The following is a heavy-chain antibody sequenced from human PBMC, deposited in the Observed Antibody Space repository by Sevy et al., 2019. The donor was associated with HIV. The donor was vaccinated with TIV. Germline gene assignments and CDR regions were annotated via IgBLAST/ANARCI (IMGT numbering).Heavy chain of an antibody. CDR1: GYTFTGYY. D-gene: IGHD3-22*01. J-gene: IGHJ4*02. CDR3: TRGPSGFSGSDLAY. CDR2: ISPNSGGT. Sequence: ASVKVSCKASGYTFTGYYIHWVRQAPGRGLEWMGWISPNSGGTNYAQKFQGRVTMTRDTSISTAYMELSRLKSNDTAVYYCTRGPSGFSGSDLAYWGQGTLVTVSS. V-gene: IGHV1-2*02.